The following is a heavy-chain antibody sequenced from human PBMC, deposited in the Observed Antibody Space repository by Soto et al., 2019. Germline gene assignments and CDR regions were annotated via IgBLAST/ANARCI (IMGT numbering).Heavy chain of an antibody. CDR2: ISYDGSNK. J-gene: IGHJ4*02. V-gene: IGHV3-30-3*01. CDR3: ARGGSGDGYNLDY. CDR1: GFTFSSYA. Sequence: QVQLVESGGGVVQPGRSLRLSCAASGFTFSSYAMHWVRQAPGKGLEWVAVISYDGSNKYYADSVKGRFTISRDNSKNTLYLQMNSLRAEDTAVYYCARGGSGDGYNLDYWGQGTLVTVS. D-gene: IGHD5-12*01.